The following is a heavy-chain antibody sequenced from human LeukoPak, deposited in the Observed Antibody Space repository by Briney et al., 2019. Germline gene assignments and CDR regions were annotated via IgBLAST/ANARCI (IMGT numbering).Heavy chain of an antibody. D-gene: IGHD3-10*01. CDR1: GFTFSSYG. Sequence: PGRSLRLSCAASGFTFSSYGMHWVRQAPGKGLEWVAVLWFDGSNKYYADSVKGRFTISRDNSKNTLYLQMNSLRAEDTAVYYCARGSNSGALFDYWGQGTLVTVSS. CDR2: LWFDGSNK. J-gene: IGHJ4*02. V-gene: IGHV3-33*01. CDR3: ARGSNSGALFDY.